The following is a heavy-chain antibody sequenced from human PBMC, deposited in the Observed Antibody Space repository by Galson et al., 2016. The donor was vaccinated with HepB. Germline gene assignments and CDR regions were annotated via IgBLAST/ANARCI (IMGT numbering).Heavy chain of an antibody. CDR2: IDREDGDT. CDR1: GYTLSDLS. J-gene: IGHJ4*02. V-gene: IGHV1-24*01. Sequence: SVKVSCKVSGYTLSDLSVYWVRQAPGKGLESMGGIDREDGDTMYAQKFQGRVTVTEDTSTDTAYMELRSLRFEDTALYYCVIDPQVWGQGTLVTVSS. CDR3: VIDPQV.